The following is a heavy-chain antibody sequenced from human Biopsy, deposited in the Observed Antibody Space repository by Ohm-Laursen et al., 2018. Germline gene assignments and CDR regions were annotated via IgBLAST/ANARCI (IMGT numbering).Heavy chain of an antibody. V-gene: IGHV1-69*17. CDR3: ATPFQYYDSWGGYPPFDH. CDR1: GGTFSNYA. CDR2: IIAVSGLV. D-gene: IGHD3-3*01. J-gene: IGHJ4*02. Sequence: SSVKVSCKASGGTFSNYAISWVRQAPGEGLEWMGGIIAVSGLVNYAPKFQGRVSITADKSTTTAYMELSNLKSEDTVVYYCATPFQYYDSWGGYPPFDHWGQGTLVTVSS.